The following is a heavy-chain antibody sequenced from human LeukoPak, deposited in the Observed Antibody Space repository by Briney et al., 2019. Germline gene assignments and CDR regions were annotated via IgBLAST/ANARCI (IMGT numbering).Heavy chain of an antibody. V-gene: IGHV1-24*01. CDR2: FDPEDGET. D-gene: IGHD2-15*01. Sequence: ASVKVSCKVSGYTLTELSMHWVRQAPGKGLEWMRGFDPEDGETIYAQKFQGRVTMTEDTSTDTAYMEMSSLRSEDTAVYYCGRVSCGGNCYSLIGTFDIWGQGTMVTVSS. J-gene: IGHJ3*02. CDR3: GRVSCGGNCYSLIGTFDI. CDR1: GYTLTELS.